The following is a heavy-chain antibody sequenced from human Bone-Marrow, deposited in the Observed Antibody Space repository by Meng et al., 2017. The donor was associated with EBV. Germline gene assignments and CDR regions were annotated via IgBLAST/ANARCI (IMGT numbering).Heavy chain of an antibody. CDR2: IWYDGSNE. CDR1: GVTFTNYG. J-gene: IGHJ4*02. V-gene: IGHV3-33*01. D-gene: IGHD3-16*01. Sequence: QGQLVGAGGGVGQPGRSLRLSCAASGVTFTNYGMHWVRQAPGKGLEWVALIWYDGSNEFYADSVKGRFTISRDNSKNTLYLQMNNLRAEDTALYYCASSTPGGRPDYWGQGTLVTVSS. CDR3: ASSTPGGRPDY.